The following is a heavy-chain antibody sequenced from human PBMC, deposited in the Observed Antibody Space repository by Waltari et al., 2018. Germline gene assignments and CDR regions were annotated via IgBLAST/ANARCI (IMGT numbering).Heavy chain of an antibody. D-gene: IGHD3-22*01. V-gene: IGHV1-69*13. CDR2: IIPIFVTA. CDR1: GGTFSSYA. Sequence: QVQLVQSGAEVKKPGSSVKVSCKASGGTFSSYAISWVRQAPGQGLEWMGGIIPIFVTANYAQKFQGRVTITADESTSTAYMELSSLRSEDTAVYYCARDRGRYDSSGYYHDYWGQGTLVTVSS. J-gene: IGHJ4*02. CDR3: ARDRGRYDSSGYYHDY.